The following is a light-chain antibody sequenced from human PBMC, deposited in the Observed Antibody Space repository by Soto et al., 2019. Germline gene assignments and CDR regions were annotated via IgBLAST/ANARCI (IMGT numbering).Light chain of an antibody. V-gene: IGKV1-5*03. J-gene: IGKJ1*01. CDR2: RAS. Sequence: DIQRTQSPSTLSASVGDRVTITCLASQDIGTWLAWYQQKPEKAPKVLIYRASHLESGVPSRFSASGSGTECSLTINSLQADDFATYYCQQYHIYSWTFGQGTKVDIK. CDR3: QQYHIYSWT. CDR1: QDIGTW.